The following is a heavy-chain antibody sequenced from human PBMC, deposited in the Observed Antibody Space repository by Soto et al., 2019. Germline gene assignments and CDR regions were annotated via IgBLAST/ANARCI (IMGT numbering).Heavy chain of an antibody. CDR2: ISDDGGNK. J-gene: IGHJ6*02. Sequence: QVQVVESGGGVVQPGTSLRLSCAASGFTFSSYAMHWVRQAPGKGLEWVAVISDDGGNKYNADSVKGRFTVSRDNSKNTLFLQMISLTTEDTGVYYCARDPHGMDVWGQGTTVTVSS. V-gene: IGHV3-30-3*01. CDR1: GFTFSSYA. CDR3: ARDPHGMDV.